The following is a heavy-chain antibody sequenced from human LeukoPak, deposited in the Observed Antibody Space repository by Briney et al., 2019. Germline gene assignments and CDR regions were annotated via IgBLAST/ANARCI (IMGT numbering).Heavy chain of an antibody. Sequence: SETLSLTCAVSGVSISTSTHYWAWIRQPPGKGLEWIGSMFYRGSTYYNASLKSRVTLPVDTSTNQFSLKLSSVTASDTAVYYCVRQGGWGGAASLIDFWGQGTLVAVSS. CDR3: VRQGGWGGAASLIDF. J-gene: IGHJ4*02. V-gene: IGHV4-39*01. CDR1: GVSISTSTHY. CDR2: MFYRGST. D-gene: IGHD2-15*01.